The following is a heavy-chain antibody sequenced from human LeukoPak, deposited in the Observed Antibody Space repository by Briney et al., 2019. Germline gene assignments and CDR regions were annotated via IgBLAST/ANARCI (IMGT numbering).Heavy chain of an antibody. V-gene: IGHV3-30*02. D-gene: IGHD3-3*01. CDR3: TARTYYDFWSGYYTLDY. Sequence: PGGSLRLSCAASGFSFSNSGMHWVRQAPGKGLEWVAVIRHDGINKYYADFVKGRFTISRDNSKNTVYLQMNSLKTEDTAVYYCTARTYYDFWSGYYTLDYWGQGTLVTVSS. CDR1: GFSFSNSG. J-gene: IGHJ4*02. CDR2: IRHDGINK.